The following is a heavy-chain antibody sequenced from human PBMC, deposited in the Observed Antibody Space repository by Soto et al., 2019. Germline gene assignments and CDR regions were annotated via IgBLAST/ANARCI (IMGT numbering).Heavy chain of an antibody. Sequence: PGGSLRLSCAASGFTFSSYAMSWVRQAPGKGLEWVSAISGSGGSTYYADSVKGRFTISRDNSKNTLYLQMNSLRAEDTAVYYCAKDRIIAAALSFGYYFDYWGQGTLVTVSS. D-gene: IGHD6-13*01. CDR1: GFTFSSYA. CDR3: AKDRIIAAALSFGYYFDY. J-gene: IGHJ4*02. CDR2: ISGSGGST. V-gene: IGHV3-23*01.